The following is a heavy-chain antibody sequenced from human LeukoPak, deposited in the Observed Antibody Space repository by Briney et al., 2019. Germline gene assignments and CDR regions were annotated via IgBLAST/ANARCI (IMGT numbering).Heavy chain of an antibody. CDR2: ISGSGGST. J-gene: IGHJ4*02. D-gene: IGHD2-15*01. CDR1: GFTFSSYG. Sequence: GGSLRLSCAASGFTFSSYGMSWVRQAPGKGLEWVSAISGSGGSTYYADPVKGRFTISRDNSKNTLYLQMNTLRAEDTAVYFCAKSPVSSCRGSFCYPFDYWGQGNLVTVSS. V-gene: IGHV3-23*01. CDR3: AKSPVSSCRGSFCYPFDY.